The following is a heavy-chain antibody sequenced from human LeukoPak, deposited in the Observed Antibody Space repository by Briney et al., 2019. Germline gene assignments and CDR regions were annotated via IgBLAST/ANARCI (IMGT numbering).Heavy chain of an antibody. V-gene: IGHV4-4*07. Sequence: SETLSLTCTVSGGSISSYYWSWIRQPVGKGLEWIGRIYTSGSTNYNPSLKSRVTMSVDTSKNQFSLKLSSVTAADTAVYYCARERNTFYYDSSGYLDYWGQGTLVTVSS. J-gene: IGHJ4*02. CDR3: ARERNTFYYDSSGYLDY. CDR1: GGSISSYY. CDR2: IYTSGST. D-gene: IGHD3-22*01.